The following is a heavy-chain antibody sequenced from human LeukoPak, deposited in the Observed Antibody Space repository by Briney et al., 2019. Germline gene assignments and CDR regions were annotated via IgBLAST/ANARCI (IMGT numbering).Heavy chain of an antibody. D-gene: IGHD2-21*01. V-gene: IGHV3-48*03. CDR1: GFTFSGYN. CDR3: ARVLPYSHALDV. CDR2: ISSSVSTI. J-gene: IGHJ6*02. Sequence: GGSLRLSCAASGFTFSGYNMNWVRQAPGKGLEWVSYISSSVSTIDYAESLKGRFTISRDNAKNSLYLQMNSLRAEDTALYYCARVLPYSHALDVWGQGTTVTVS.